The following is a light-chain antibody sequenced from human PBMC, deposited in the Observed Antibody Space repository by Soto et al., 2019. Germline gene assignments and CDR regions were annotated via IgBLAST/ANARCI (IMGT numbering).Light chain of an antibody. CDR2: YVS. CDR1: SSDVGGYNY. J-gene: IGLJ2*01. V-gene: IGLV2-14*01. CDR3: SSYTSSSTVV. Sequence: QSALTQPASVSGSPGQSITISCTGTSSDVGGYNYFSWYQQHPGKAPKLMIYYVSNRPSGVSNRFSGSKSGNTASLTISGLQAEDESDYYCSSYTSSSTVVFAGGTKLTVL.